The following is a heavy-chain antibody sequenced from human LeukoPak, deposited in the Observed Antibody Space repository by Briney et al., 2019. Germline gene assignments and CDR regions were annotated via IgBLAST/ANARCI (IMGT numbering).Heavy chain of an antibody. V-gene: IGHV4-4*09. Sequence: PSETLSLTCTVSGGSISSYYWSWIRQPPGKGLEWIGYIYTSGSTNYHPSLKSRVTISVDTSKNQFSLKLSSVTAADTAVYYCARRDSSGWYWYFDLWGRGTLVTVSS. CDR3: ARRDSSGWYWYFDL. J-gene: IGHJ2*01. CDR2: IYTSGST. D-gene: IGHD6-19*01. CDR1: GGSISSYY.